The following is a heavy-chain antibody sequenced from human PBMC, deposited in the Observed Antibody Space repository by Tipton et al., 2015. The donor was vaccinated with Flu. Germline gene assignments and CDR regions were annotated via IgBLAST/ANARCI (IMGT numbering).Heavy chain of an antibody. J-gene: IGHJ4*02. CDR1: GGSISSYY. D-gene: IGHD2-2*01. Sequence: TLSLTCTVSGGSISSYYWSWIRQPPGKGLEWIGYIYSSGSTNYNPSLKSRVTISVDTSKNQFSLKLSSVTAADTAVYYCARGDCSSTSCLDYWGQGTLVTVSS. CDR2: IYSSGST. V-gene: IGHV4-59*01. CDR3: ARGDCSSTSCLDY.